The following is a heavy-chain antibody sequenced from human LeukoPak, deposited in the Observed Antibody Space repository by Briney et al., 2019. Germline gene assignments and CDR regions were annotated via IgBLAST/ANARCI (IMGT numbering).Heavy chain of an antibody. J-gene: IGHJ3*02. CDR3: ARKGTPGDAFDI. CDR1: GFTFSSYE. CDR2: ISSSGSTI. D-gene: IGHD1-7*01. V-gene: IGHV3-48*03. Sequence: GGSLRLSCAASGFTFSSYEMNWVRQAPGKGLEWVSYISSSGSTIYYADSVKGRFTISRDNAKNSLYLQMNSPRAEDTAVYYCARKGTPGDAFDIWGQGTMVTVSS.